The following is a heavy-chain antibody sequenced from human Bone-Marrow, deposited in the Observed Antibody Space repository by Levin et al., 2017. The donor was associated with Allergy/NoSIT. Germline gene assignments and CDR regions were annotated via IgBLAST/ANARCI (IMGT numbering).Heavy chain of an antibody. CDR2: ISAYNGNT. Sequence: ASVKVSCKASGYTFTSYGISWVRQAPGQGLEWMGWISAYNGNTNYAQKLQGRVTMTTDTSTSTAYMELRSLRSDDTAVYYCARGGAGDFWSGYYTEYYYGMDVWGQGTTVTVSS. V-gene: IGHV1-18*01. CDR3: ARGGAGDFWSGYYTEYYYGMDV. D-gene: IGHD3-3*01. CDR1: GYTFTSYG. J-gene: IGHJ6*02.